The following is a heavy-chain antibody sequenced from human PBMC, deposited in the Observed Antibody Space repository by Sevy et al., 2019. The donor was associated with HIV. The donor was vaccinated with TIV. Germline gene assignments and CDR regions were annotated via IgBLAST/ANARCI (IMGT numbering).Heavy chain of an antibody. V-gene: IGHV4-34*01. D-gene: IGHD4-17*01. CDR1: GGSFSGYY. Sequence: SETLSLTCAVYGGSFSGYYWSWIRQPPGKGLEWIGEINHSGSTNYNPSLKSRVTISVDTSKNQFSLKLSSVTAADTAVYYCAGGYGDYPLRYWYFDLWGRGTLVTVSS. CDR3: AGGYGDYPLRYWYFDL. CDR2: INHSGST. J-gene: IGHJ2*01.